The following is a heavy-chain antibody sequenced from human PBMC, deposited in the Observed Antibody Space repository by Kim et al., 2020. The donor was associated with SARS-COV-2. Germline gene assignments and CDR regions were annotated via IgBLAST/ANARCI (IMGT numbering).Heavy chain of an antibody. J-gene: IGHJ6*02. Sequence: GGSLRLSCAASGFIVSSNYMSWVRQAPGKGLEWVSVIYSGGSTYYADSVKGRFTISRDNSKNTLYLQMNSLRAEDTAVYYCARDLRSYYYYGMDVWGQGTTVTVSS. D-gene: IGHD3-10*01. V-gene: IGHV3-66*01. CDR3: ARDLRSYYYYGMDV. CDR1: GFIVSSNY. CDR2: IYSGGST.